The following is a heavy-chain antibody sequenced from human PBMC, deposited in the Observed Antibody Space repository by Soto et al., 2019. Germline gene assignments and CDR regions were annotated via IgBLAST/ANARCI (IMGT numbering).Heavy chain of an antibody. CDR1: GDTFTGYY. CDR3: ARVEPRYSSSSFDY. CDR2: INPNSGGT. Sequence: ASVKVSCKASGDTFTGYYMHWVRQGRGQGLEWMGWINPNSGGTNYAQKFQGRVTMTRDTSISTAYMELSRLRSDDTAVYYCARVEPRYSSSSFDYLGQGILFTGSS. J-gene: IGHJ4*02. V-gene: IGHV1-2*02. D-gene: IGHD6-13*01.